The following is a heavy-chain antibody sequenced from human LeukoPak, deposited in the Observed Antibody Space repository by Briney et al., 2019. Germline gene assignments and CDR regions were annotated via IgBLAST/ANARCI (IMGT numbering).Heavy chain of an antibody. CDR2: IKTDGSAK. V-gene: IGHV3-7*01. D-gene: IGHD3-22*01. CDR3: TKDLNHDSSG. J-gene: IGHJ4*02. CDR1: GFRFSDYW. Sequence: GGSLRLSCAASGFRFSDYWMTWVRQAPGKGLECVANIKTDGSAKYYPDSVKGRFTVSRDNAKNSLYLQMNNMRVEDTAIYYCTKDLNHDSSGRGQGTLVTVSS.